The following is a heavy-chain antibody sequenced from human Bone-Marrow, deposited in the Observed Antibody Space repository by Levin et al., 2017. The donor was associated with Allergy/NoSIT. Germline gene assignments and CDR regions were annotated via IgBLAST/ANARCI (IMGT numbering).Heavy chain of an antibody. CDR1: VGSFSGYY. J-gene: IGHJ4*02. D-gene: IGHD5-24*01. CDR2: INHSGST. Sequence: MTSETLSLTCAVYVGSFSGYYWTWIRQPPGKGLEWIGEINHSGSTNYNPSLKSRITMAVDTSKNQFSLNLRSVTAADTAVYYCARSRPDGGVVTIDLDYWGQGILVTVSS. V-gene: IGHV4-34*01. CDR3: ARSRPDGGVVTIDLDY.